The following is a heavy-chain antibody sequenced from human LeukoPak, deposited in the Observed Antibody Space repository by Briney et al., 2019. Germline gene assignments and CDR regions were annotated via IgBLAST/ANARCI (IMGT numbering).Heavy chain of an antibody. J-gene: IGHJ5*02. Sequence: QAGGSLRLSCAASGFTFSSYAMSWVRQAPGKGMEWVSAISGSGGSTYYADSVKGRFTISRDNSKNTLYLQMNSLRAEDTAVYYCAKTGIKQRPYGDYVRRWFDPWGQGTLVTVSS. CDR2: ISGSGGST. V-gene: IGHV3-23*01. D-gene: IGHD4-17*01. CDR1: GFTFSSYA. CDR3: AKTGIKQRPYGDYVRRWFDP.